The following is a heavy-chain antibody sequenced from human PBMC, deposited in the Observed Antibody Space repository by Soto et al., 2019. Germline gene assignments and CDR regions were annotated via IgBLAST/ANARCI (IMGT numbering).Heavy chain of an antibody. CDR1: GFTFSSYA. V-gene: IGHV3-23*01. J-gene: IGHJ6*02. Sequence: GGSLRLSCAASGFTFSSYAMSWVRQAPGKGLEWVSAMSGSGGSTYYADSVKGRFTISRDNSKNTLYLQMNSLRAEDTGVYYFAKEPHLPYSSTYYYYYGMDVWGQGTTVTVSS. D-gene: IGHD6-19*01. CDR3: AKEPHLPYSSTYYYYYGMDV. CDR2: MSGSGGST.